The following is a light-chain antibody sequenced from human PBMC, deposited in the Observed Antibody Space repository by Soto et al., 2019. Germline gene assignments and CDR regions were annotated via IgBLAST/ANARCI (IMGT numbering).Light chain of an antibody. V-gene: IGKV3-20*01. J-gene: IGKJ3*01. CDR1: QGISSSY. Sequence: EIVLTQSPGTLSLSPGDRATLSCRASQGISSSYLDWYQQKPGQAPRLLIYGASSRATGIPDRFSGSGSGTDFTRTISRMEPEDFAVYYCQQYGSSTFTFGPGTKVDIK. CDR2: GAS. CDR3: QQYGSSTFT.